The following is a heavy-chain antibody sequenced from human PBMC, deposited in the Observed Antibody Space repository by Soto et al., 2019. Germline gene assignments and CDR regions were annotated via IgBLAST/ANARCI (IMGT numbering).Heavy chain of an antibody. Sequence: QVQLVQSGAEVKKPGASVKVSCKASGYTFTSYAIIWVRQATGQGLEWMGWMNPSTGNTDSAEKFQGRLTMTRNTSISTVYMELSSLTFEDTAVYYCARGRIIGAGGFDPWGQGTLVTVSS. D-gene: IGHD6-19*01. CDR2: MNPSTGNT. V-gene: IGHV1-8*01. CDR3: ARGRIIGAGGFDP. J-gene: IGHJ5*01. CDR1: GYTFTSYA.